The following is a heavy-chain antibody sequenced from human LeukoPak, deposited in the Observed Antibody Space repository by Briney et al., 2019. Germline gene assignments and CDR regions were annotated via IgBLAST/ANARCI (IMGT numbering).Heavy chain of an antibody. CDR3: ARGGDYSFDY. J-gene: IGHJ4*02. V-gene: IGHV3-20*04. CDR1: GFTFDDYG. Sequence: GGSLRLSCAASGFTFDDYGMSWVRQAPGKGLEWVSGINWNGGSTGYADSVEGRFTISRDNAKNSLYLQMNSLRAEDTAVYYCARGGDYSFDYWGQGTLVTVSS. D-gene: IGHD4-17*01. CDR2: INWNGGST.